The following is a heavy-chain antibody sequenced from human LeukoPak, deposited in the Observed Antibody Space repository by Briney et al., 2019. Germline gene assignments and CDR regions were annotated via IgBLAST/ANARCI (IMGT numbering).Heavy chain of an antibody. J-gene: IGHJ4*02. CDR2: IRYDGSNK. Sequence: QPGGSLRLSCAASGFTFSSYGMHWVRQAPGEGLEWVAFIRYDGSNKYYADSVKGRFTISRDNSKNTLYLQMNSLRAEDTAVYYCAKDRYYYDSTLPSGFDYWGQGTLVTVSS. CDR3: AKDRYYYDSTLPSGFDY. D-gene: IGHD3-22*01. V-gene: IGHV3-30*02. CDR1: GFTFSSYG.